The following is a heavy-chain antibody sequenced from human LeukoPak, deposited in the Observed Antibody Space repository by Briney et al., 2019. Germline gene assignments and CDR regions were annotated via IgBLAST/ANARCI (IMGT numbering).Heavy chain of an antibody. J-gene: IGHJ4*02. D-gene: IGHD2-15*01. V-gene: IGHV3-23*01. Sequence: GGSLRLSCAASGFTFSSYAMSWVRQAPGKGLGWVSALSGSGGSTYYADSVKGRCTISRDNSKNTLYLQMNSLRAEDTAVYYCEKGRALEVVAAFNYWGQGTVVTVSS. CDR1: GFTFSSYA. CDR3: EKGRALEVVAAFNY. CDR2: LSGSGGST.